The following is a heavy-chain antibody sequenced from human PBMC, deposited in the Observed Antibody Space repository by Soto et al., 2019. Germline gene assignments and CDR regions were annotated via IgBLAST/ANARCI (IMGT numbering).Heavy chain of an antibody. CDR1: EFTFRSYW. CDR3: ARSLPGTYGAFDL. D-gene: IGHD1-7*01. J-gene: IGHJ3*01. Sequence: EVQLVDSGGGLVQPGGSLRLSCAASEFTFRSYWMHWVRQSPGKGLVWVSRISGDGSGTNYADSVKGRFTISRDNAKNTVYVQIDSLRAEDTAVYYCARSLPGTYGAFDLWGQGTMVTVSS. V-gene: IGHV3-74*01. CDR2: ISGDGSGT.